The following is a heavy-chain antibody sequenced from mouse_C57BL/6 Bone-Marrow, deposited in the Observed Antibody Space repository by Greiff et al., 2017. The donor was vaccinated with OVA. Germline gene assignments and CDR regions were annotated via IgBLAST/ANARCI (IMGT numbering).Heavy chain of an antibody. CDR1: GFTFSDYY. D-gene: IGHD2-3*01. Sequence: EVQRVESGGGLVQPGGSLKLSCAASGFTFSDYYMYWVRQTPEKRLEWVAYISNGGGSTYYPDTVKGRFTISRDNAKNTLYLQMSRLKSEDTAMYYCARHGGYYLAWFAYWGQGTLVTVSA. CDR3: ARHGGYYLAWFAY. V-gene: IGHV5-12*01. CDR2: ISNGGGST. J-gene: IGHJ3*01.